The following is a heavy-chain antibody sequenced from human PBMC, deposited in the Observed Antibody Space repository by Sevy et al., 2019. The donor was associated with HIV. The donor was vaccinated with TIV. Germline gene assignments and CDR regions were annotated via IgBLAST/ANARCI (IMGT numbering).Heavy chain of an antibody. V-gene: IGHV4-34*01. Sequence: SETLSLTCAVHDGSFSGYYWNWIRQLPGKGLEWIGEINESGITYYNPSLQSRVTISLDTSKNQFSLKLNSVTAVDSAVYFCARSPPVVVVPGAPSWFDPWGQGTLVTVSS. CDR3: ARSPPVVVVPGAPSWFDP. D-gene: IGHD2-2*01. CDR2: INESGIT. J-gene: IGHJ5*02. CDR1: DGSFSGYY.